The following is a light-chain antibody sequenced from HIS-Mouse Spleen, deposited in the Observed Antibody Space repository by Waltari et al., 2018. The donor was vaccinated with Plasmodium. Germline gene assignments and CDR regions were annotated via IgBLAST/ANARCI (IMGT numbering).Light chain of an antibody. CDR2: QDS. CDR3: QAWDSSTVV. CDR1: KLGNKY. Sequence: SYELTQPPSLSVSPGQTASITCSGDKLGNKYACWYQQKPGQSPVLVIYQDSKRPSGIPERFSGSNSGNTATRTISGTQAMDEADYYCQAWDSSTVVFGGGTKLTVL. V-gene: IGLV3-1*01. J-gene: IGLJ2*01.